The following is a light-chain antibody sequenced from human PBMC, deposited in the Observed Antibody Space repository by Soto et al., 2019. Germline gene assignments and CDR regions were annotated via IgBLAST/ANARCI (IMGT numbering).Light chain of an antibody. CDR2: DAF. CDR3: QQYNSYSRS. Sequence: DIPMTQSPSTLSASVGDRVIITCRASQNIDRWLAWYQQKPGKAPKLLIHDAFTLESGVPPRFSGSASGTEFTLTISSLQPDDFATYYCQQYNSYSRSFGGGTKVEIK. CDR1: QNIDRW. V-gene: IGKV1-5*01. J-gene: IGKJ4*01.